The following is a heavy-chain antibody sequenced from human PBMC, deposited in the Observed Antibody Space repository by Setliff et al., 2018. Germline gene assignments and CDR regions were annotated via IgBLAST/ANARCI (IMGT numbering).Heavy chain of an antibody. J-gene: IGHJ4*02. CDR1: GYTITELS. V-gene: IGHV1-24*01. CDR3: ARDREYCSRTSCYIDY. Sequence: ASVKVSCKVSGYTITELSRHWVRQAPGKGLEWMGGFDPEDGDTTSFSQRFQGRVSLTSDTSTTTIYMELSSLGSEDTAIYYCARDREYCSRTSCYIDYWGQGALVTVSS. CDR2: FDPEDGDTT. D-gene: IGHD2-2*02.